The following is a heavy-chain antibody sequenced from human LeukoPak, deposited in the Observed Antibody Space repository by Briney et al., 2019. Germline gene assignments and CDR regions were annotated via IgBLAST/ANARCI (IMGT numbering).Heavy chain of an antibody. CDR1: GFTFSSYS. D-gene: IGHD1-26*01. CDR2: ISSSSSTI. V-gene: IGHV3-48*01. Sequence: PGGSLRLSCAASGFTFSSYSMNWVRQAPGKGLEWVSYISSSSSTIYYADSVKGRFTISRDNAKNSLYLQMNSLRAEDTAVYYCARGSGSYFYYYYYMDVWGKGTTVTVSS. J-gene: IGHJ6*03. CDR3: ARGSGSYFYYYYYMDV.